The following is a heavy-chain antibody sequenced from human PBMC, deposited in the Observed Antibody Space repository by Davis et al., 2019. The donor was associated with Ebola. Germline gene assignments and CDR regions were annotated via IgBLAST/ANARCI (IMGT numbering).Heavy chain of an antibody. CDR1: GGSISSGAYY. CDR2: INHSGST. D-gene: IGHD4-11*01. CDR3: ARARYSNYYYYYYGMDV. Sequence: MPSETLSLTCTVSGGSISSGAYYWSWIRQPPGKGLEWIGEINHSGSTNYNPSLKSRVTISVDTSKNQFSLKLSSVTAADTAVYYCARARYSNYYYYYYGMDVWGQGTTVTVSS. J-gene: IGHJ6*02. V-gene: IGHV4-39*07.